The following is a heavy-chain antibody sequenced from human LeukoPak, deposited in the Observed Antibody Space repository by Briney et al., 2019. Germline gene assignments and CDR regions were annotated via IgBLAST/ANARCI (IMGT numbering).Heavy chain of an antibody. CDR2: INSDGSST. CDR3: ARGGLGSIAARYFDY. V-gene: IGHV3-74*01. J-gene: IGHJ4*02. D-gene: IGHD6-6*01. Sequence: GGSLRLSCAASGFTFSSYWMHWVRQAPGKGLVWVSRINSDGSSTSYADSVKGRFTISRDNAKNTLYLQMNSLRAEDTAVYYCARGGLGSIAARYFDYWGQGTLVTVSS. CDR1: GFTFSSYW.